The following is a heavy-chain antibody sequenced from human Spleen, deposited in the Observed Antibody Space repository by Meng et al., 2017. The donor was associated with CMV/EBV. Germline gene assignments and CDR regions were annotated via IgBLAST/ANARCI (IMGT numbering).Heavy chain of an antibody. V-gene: IGHV3-23*01. Sequence: GGSLRLSCAATAFTFNTDSMNWVRQAPGKGLEWVSSLSGSGDSTYYADSVKGRFTISRDNSKNTPYLQINNLRAEDTAVFYCAKVQTYYFYGMDVWGRGTTVTVSS. J-gene: IGHJ6*02. CDR3: AKVQTYYFYGMDV. CDR1: AFTFNTDS. CDR2: LSGSGDST.